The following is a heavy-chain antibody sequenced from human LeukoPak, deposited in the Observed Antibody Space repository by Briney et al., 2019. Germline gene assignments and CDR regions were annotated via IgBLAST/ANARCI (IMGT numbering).Heavy chain of an antibody. CDR2: ISSSGTTI. Sequence: PGRSLRLSCAASGFTFSRYGMHWVRQAPGKGLEWVSFISSSGTTIYYADSVKGRFTISRDNAKSSLFLQMNSLRPEDTAVYYCARVGTASSDYWGQGTLVTVSS. D-gene: IGHD2-21*02. V-gene: IGHV3-48*03. CDR3: ARVGTASSDY. J-gene: IGHJ4*02. CDR1: GFTFSRYG.